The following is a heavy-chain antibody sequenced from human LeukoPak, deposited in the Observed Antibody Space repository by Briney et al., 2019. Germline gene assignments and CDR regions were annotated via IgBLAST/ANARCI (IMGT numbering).Heavy chain of an antibody. CDR3: ARDQSITFGGAGDAFDI. D-gene: IGHD3-16*01. Sequence: KTSETLSLTCTVSGGSISSYYWSWIRQPAGKGLEWIGRIYTSGSTNYNPSLKSRVTMSVDTSKNQFSLKLSSVTAADTAVYYCARDQSITFGGAGDAFDIWGQGTMVTVSS. CDR2: IYTSGST. CDR1: GGSISSYY. V-gene: IGHV4-4*07. J-gene: IGHJ3*02.